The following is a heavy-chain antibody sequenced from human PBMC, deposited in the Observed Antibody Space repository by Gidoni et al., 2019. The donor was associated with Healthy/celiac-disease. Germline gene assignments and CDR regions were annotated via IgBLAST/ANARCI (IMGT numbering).Heavy chain of an antibody. D-gene: IGHD2-15*01. CDR2: ISWNSGSI. Sequence: EVQLVDSGGGLVHPGRSLRLSCAASGFTFVDYAMHWVRQAPGKGLEWVSGISWNSGSIGYADSVKGRFTISRDNAKNSLYLQMNSLRAEDTALYYCAKELGYCSGGSGPCFDYWGQGTLVTVSS. CDR3: AKELGYCSGGSGPCFDY. CDR1: GFTFVDYA. V-gene: IGHV3-9*01. J-gene: IGHJ4*02.